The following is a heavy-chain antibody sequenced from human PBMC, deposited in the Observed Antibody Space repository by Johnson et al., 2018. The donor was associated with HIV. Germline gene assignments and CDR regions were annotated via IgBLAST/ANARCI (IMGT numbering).Heavy chain of an antibody. CDR2: ISYDGSNK. D-gene: IGHD1-20*01. Sequence: VQLVESGGGVVQPGRSLRLSCAASGFTFSSYAMHWVRQAPGKGLEWVAVISYDGSNKYYADSVKGRFTISRDNSKNTLYLQMNSLRAEDTAGNYWARANNCHSDAFDIWGQGTMVTVSS. V-gene: IGHV3-30*04. CDR1: GFTFSSYA. J-gene: IGHJ3*02. CDR3: ARANNCHSDAFDI.